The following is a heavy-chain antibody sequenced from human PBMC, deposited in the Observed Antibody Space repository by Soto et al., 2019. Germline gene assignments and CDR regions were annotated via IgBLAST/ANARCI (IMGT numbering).Heavy chain of an antibody. Sequence: GASVKVSCKASGYTFTSYYMHWVRQAPGQGLEWMGIINPSGGSTSYAQKFQGRVTMTRDTSTSTVYMELSSLRSEDTAVYYCARDCRPTVTIYYYYGMDVWGQGTTVTVSS. CDR2: INPSGGST. CDR1: GYTFTSYY. D-gene: IGHD4-17*01. CDR3: ARDCRPTVTIYYYYGMDV. V-gene: IGHV1-46*01. J-gene: IGHJ6*02.